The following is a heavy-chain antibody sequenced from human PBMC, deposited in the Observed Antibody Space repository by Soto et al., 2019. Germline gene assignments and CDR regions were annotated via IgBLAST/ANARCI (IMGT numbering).Heavy chain of an antibody. CDR1: GFTFSSYA. CDR2: ISGSGGST. D-gene: IGHD3-10*01. J-gene: IGHJ4*02. CDR3: SKGGGWFGEPLFDY. V-gene: IGHV3-23*01. Sequence: EVQLLESGGGLVQPGGSLRLSCAASGFTFSSYAMSWVRQAPGKGLEWVSAISGSGGSTYYADSVKGRFTISRDNSKNTLYLQMNRLSVEDTAVYYCSKGGGWFGEPLFDYWGQGTLVTVSS.